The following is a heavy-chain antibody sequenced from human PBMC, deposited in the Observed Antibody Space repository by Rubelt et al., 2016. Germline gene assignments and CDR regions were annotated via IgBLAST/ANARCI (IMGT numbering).Heavy chain of an antibody. CDR2: INHSGGT. Sequence: QVQLQQWGTGLLKPSETLSRTCAVYGGSFSGFYWSWIRQPPGKGLEWIGEINHSGGTNYNPSLKSRVTISVDTSKNQFSLRLGFVTASDTAVYYCARVWARAAARPYWYFDLWGRGTLVTGSS. D-gene: IGHD6-13*01. V-gene: IGHV4-34*01. CDR1: GGSFSGFY. J-gene: IGHJ2*01. CDR3: ARVWARAAARPYWYFDL.